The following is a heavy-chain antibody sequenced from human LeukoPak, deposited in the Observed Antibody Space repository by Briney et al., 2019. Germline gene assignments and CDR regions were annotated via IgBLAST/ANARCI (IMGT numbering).Heavy chain of an antibody. V-gene: IGHV1-3*01. CDR3: ARGPPWELHDY. CDR1: GYTFTSYA. J-gene: IGHJ4*02. CDR2: INAGNGNT. D-gene: IGHD1-26*01. Sequence: ASVKVSCKASGYTFTSYAMHWVRQAPGQRLEWVGWINAGNGNTKYSQKFQGRVTITRDTSASTAYMELSSLRSEDTAVYYCARGPPWELHDYWGQGTLVTVSS.